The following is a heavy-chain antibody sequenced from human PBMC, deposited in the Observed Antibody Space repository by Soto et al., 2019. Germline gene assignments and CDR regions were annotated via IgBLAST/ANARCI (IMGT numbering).Heavy chain of an antibody. CDR1: GFTFSSYA. CDR2: ISYDGSNK. J-gene: IGHJ4*02. CDR3: ARDPSPTTVTYVDY. V-gene: IGHV3-30-3*01. Sequence: GGSLRLSCAASGFTFSSYAMHWVRQAPGKGLEWVAVISYDGSNKYYADSVKGRFTISRDNSKNTLYLQMNSLRAEDTAVYYCARDPSPTTVTYVDYWGQGTLVTVSS. D-gene: IGHD4-17*01.